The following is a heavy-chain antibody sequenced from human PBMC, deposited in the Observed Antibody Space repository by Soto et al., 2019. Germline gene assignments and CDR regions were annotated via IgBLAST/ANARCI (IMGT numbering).Heavy chain of an antibody. J-gene: IGHJ4*02. CDR3: ARHIHNQGFEYYFDS. Sequence: QLQLQESGPGLVKPSETLSLTCNASGGSITSSGSAWGWIRQSPGKGLEWIGTIDYSGNIYYIPCLKSRITISVDPSKNQISLKLSSVTAADTAVYYCARHIHNQGFEYYFDSWGQGTLVTVSS. CDR2: IDYSGNI. CDR1: GGSITSSGSA. V-gene: IGHV4-39*01. D-gene: IGHD1-1*01.